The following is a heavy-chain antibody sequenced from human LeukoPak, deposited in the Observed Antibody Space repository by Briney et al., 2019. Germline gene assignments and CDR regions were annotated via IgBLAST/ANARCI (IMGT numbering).Heavy chain of an antibody. CDR3: ASHGSYDFWSGTSNWFDP. Sequence: GRSLRLSCAVSGFTFSSYAMHWVRQAPGKGLEWVAVISYDGSNKYYADSVKGRFTISRDNSKNTLYLQMNSLRAEDTAVYYCASHGSYDFWSGTSNWFDPWGQGTLVTVSS. J-gene: IGHJ5*02. CDR2: ISYDGSNK. D-gene: IGHD3-3*01. CDR1: GFTFSSYA. V-gene: IGHV3-30-3*01.